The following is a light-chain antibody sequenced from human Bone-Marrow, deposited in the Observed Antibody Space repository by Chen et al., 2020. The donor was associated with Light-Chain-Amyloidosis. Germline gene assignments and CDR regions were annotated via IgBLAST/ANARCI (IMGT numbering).Light chain of an antibody. CDR3: QSYQGSSQGV. V-gene: IGLV6-57*01. CDR2: EDD. Sequence: NLMLTQPPSVSESPGKTELISCTRSSGSIATNYVQWYQQRPGSSPTTVIYEDDQRPSGVPDRFSGSIDRSSNAASLTLSGLKTEDEADYYCQSYQGSSQGVFGGGTKLTVL. J-gene: IGLJ3*02. CDR1: SGSIATNY.